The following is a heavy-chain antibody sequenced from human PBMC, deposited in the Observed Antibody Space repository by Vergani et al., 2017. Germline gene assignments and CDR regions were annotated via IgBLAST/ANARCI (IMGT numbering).Heavy chain of an antibody. J-gene: IGHJ6*02. CDR2: INPNSGGT. V-gene: IGHV1-2*04. D-gene: IGHD3-3*01. Sequence: QVQLVQSGAEVKKPGASVKVSCKASGYTFTGYYMHWVRQAPGQGLEWMGWINPNSGGTNYAQKFQGWVTMTRDTSISTAYMELSSLRSEDTAVYYCARASGDFWSGYYYYYGMDVWGQGTTVTVSS. CDR3: ARASGDFWSGYYYYYGMDV. CDR1: GYTFTGYY.